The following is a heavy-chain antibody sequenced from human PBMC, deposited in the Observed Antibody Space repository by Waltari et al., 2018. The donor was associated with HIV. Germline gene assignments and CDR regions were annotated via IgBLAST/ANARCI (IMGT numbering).Heavy chain of an antibody. V-gene: IGHV4-34*01. D-gene: IGHD3-22*01. CDR1: GGSFSAYY. CDR3: ARGSPTLQFYDDFSGYLDAFDV. CDR2: INQSGNV. Sequence: QVQLQKWGAGLLKPSETLSLTCAVSGGSFSAYYWSWIRQTPGKGLEWIGEINQSGNVHPRPSLQRRLTISLDPSKNQFSLKMTSMTAADTAVYYCARGSPTLQFYDDFSGYLDAFDVWGHGTMVTVSS. J-gene: IGHJ3*01.